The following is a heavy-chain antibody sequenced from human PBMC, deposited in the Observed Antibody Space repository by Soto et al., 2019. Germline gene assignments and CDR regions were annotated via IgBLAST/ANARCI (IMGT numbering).Heavy chain of an antibody. CDR1: GGGVYSDGYY. Sequence: QLQLQESGPGLVKSSETLSLTCTVSGGGVYSDGYYWGWIRRPPGQGLEWIGNIYYSGSTYYNPSLKSRVTISLDTSKNQFSLRLNAVTAADTAVYYCARRSRGRCSNYWGPGTLVTVSS. D-gene: IGHD2-15*01. CDR2: IYYSGST. V-gene: IGHV4-39*01. CDR3: ARRSRGRCSNY. J-gene: IGHJ4*02.